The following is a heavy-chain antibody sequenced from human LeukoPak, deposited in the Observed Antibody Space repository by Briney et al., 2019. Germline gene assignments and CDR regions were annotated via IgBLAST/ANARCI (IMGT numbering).Heavy chain of an antibody. D-gene: IGHD2-2*01. V-gene: IGHV4-39*01. J-gene: IGHJ4*02. Sequence: SETLSLTCTVSGGSISSSSYYWDWIRQPPGKGLEWIGAIYYSGNTNYNPSLKSRVTISVDTSKNQFSLKLSSVTAADTAVYYCARHRIPAALASAFDYWGQGTLVTVSS. CDR3: ARHRIPAALASAFDY. CDR1: GGSISSSSYY. CDR2: IYYSGNT.